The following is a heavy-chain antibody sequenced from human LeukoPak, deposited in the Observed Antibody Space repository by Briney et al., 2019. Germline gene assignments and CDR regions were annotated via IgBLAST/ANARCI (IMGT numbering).Heavy chain of an antibody. CDR2: TNQDGSLK. Sequence: GGSLRLSCAASGFTFSSRWMYWVRQVPGKGLEWVANTNQDGSLKYYVDSVKGRFTISRDNAKNSLYLHMSSLRAEDTAVYYCARAFSSSLDYWGQGTLVTVSS. CDR3: ARAFSSSLDY. CDR1: GFTFSSRW. V-gene: IGHV3-7*04. D-gene: IGHD6-6*01. J-gene: IGHJ4*02.